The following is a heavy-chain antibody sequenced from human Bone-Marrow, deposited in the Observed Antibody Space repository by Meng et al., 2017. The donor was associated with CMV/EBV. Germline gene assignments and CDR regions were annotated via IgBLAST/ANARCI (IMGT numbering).Heavy chain of an antibody. D-gene: IGHD5-18*01. CDR2: IYYSGST. CDR3: VRVPPGYSYGFGP. CDR1: GGSVSSGSYC. Sequence: SEPLSLTCTVSGGSVSSGSYCWTWIRQPPGKGLEWIGYIYYSGSTSYNPSLKSRVTISADTSKDQFSLRLNSVSAADTAVYYCVRVPPGYSYGFGPWGQGILVTVSS. V-gene: IGHV4-61*01. J-gene: IGHJ5*02.